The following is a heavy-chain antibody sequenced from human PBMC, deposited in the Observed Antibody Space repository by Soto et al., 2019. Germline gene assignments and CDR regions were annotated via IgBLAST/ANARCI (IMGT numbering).Heavy chain of an antibody. J-gene: IGHJ6*03. CDR3: AKWQRGAVTYYSYYMDV. D-gene: IGHD4-17*01. Sequence: AGGSLRLSCAASGFTFSSYAMSWVRQAPGKGLEWVSAISGSGGSTYYADSVKGRFTISRDNSKNTLYLQMNSLRAEDTAVYYCAKWQRGAVTYYSYYMDVWGKGTTVTVPS. CDR2: ISGSGGST. CDR1: GFTFSSYA. V-gene: IGHV3-23*01.